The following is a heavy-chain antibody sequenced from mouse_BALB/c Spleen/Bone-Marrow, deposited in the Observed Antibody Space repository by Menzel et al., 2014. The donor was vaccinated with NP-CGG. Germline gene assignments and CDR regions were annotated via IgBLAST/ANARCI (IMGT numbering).Heavy chain of an antibody. Sequence: EVKVVESGGGLVQPGGSLKLSCAASGFTFSSYGMSWVRQTPDKRLELVATINSNGGSTYYPDSVKGRFTISRDNAKNTLYLQMSSLKSEDTAMYYCARVWYFDYWGQGTSLTVSS. CDR3: ARVWYFDY. CDR2: INSNGGST. V-gene: IGHV5-6-3*01. J-gene: IGHJ2*03. CDR1: GFTFSSYG.